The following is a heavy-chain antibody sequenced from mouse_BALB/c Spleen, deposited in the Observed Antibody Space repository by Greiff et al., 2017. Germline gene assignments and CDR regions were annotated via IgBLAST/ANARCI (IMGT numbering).Heavy chain of an antibody. Sequence: EVQLVESGPGLVKPSQSLSLTCSVTGYSITSGYYWNWIRQFPGNKLEWMGYISYDGSNNYNPSLKNRISITRDTSKNQFFLKLNSVTTEDTATDYCARGDGYSAWFAYWGQGTLVTVSA. CDR1: GYSITSGYY. J-gene: IGHJ3*01. D-gene: IGHD2-3*01. V-gene: IGHV3-6*02. CDR3: ARGDGYSAWFAY. CDR2: ISYDGSN.